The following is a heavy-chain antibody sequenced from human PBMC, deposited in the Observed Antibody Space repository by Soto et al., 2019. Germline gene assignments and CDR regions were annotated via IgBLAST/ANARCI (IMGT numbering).Heavy chain of an antibody. CDR1: GGSISSGGYS. Sequence: SETLSLTCAVSGGSISSGGYSWSWIRQPPGKGLEWIGYIYHSGSTYYNPSLKSRVTISVDTSKNQFSLKLSSVTAADTAVYYCARASPSSGYPFDYWGQGTLVTVSS. CDR2: IYHSGST. J-gene: IGHJ4*02. CDR3: ARASPSSGYPFDY. D-gene: IGHD3-22*01. V-gene: IGHV4-30-2*05.